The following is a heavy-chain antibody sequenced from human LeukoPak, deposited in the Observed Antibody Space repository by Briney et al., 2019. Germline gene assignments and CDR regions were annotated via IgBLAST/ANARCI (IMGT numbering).Heavy chain of an antibody. CDR2: ISDSGGNT. CDR3: PKDGFRGDCIGGSCYPFDP. D-gene: IGHD2-15*01. Sequence: AGGSLRLSCAASGFTFSSYAMSWVRQAPGKGLEWVSTISDSGGNTYYADSVKGRFTISRDNSKNTLYLQMNSLRAEDTALYYCPKDGFRGDCIGGSCYPFDPWGQGTLVTVSS. J-gene: IGHJ5*02. CDR1: GFTFSSYA. V-gene: IGHV3-23*01.